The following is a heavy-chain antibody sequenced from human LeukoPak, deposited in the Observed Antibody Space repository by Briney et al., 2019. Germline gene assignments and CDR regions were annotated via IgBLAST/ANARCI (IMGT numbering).Heavy chain of an antibody. J-gene: IGHJ4*02. CDR2: INHSGST. CDR3: ARLPTVRRFWFGELSRKYYFDY. V-gene: IGHV4-34*01. CDR1: GGSLSGYY. D-gene: IGHD3-10*01. Sequence: SETLSLTCAGYGGSLSGYYWSWIRQPPGKGLEWIGEINHSGSTNYNPSLKSRVTISVDTSKNQFSLKLSSVTAADTAVYYCARLPTVRRFWFGELSRKYYFDYWGQGTLVTVSS.